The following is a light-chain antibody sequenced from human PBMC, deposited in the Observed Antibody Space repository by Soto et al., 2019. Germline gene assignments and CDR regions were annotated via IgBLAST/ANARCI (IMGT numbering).Light chain of an antibody. V-gene: IGKV3-20*01. CDR2: GAS. CDR1: QSVSNNY. Sequence: ELVLTQSPGTLYLSPGERATLSCRASQSVSNNYLAWYQQKPGQAPRLLIYGASNRATGIPDRFSGSGSGTDFTLTISRLEPEDFAVYYCQQYGSSGTFGQGTKWDIK. J-gene: IGKJ1*01. CDR3: QQYGSSGT.